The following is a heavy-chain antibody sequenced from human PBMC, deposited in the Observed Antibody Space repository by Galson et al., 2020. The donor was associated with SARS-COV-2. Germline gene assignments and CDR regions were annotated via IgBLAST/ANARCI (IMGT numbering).Heavy chain of an antibody. V-gene: IGHV1-46*01. J-gene: IGHJ3*02. Sequence: GESLKISCKASGYTFTSYYMHWVRQATGQGLEWMGIINPSGGSTSYAQKFQGRVTMPRDTSTSTVYMELSSLRSEDTAVYYCARDMSPAGIAAAGILAAFDIWGQGTMVTVSS. D-gene: IGHD6-13*01. CDR2: INPSGGST. CDR1: GYTFTSYY. CDR3: ARDMSPAGIAAAGILAAFDI.